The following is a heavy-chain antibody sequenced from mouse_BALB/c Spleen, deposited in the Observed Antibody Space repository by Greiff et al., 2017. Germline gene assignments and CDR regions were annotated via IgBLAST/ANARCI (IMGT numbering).Heavy chain of an antibody. CDR1: GYTFTSYT. J-gene: IGHJ3*01. Sequence: VQLQQSAAELARPGASVKMSCKASGYTFTSYTMHWVKQRPGQGLEWIGYINPSSGYTEYNQKFKDKTTLTADKSSSTAYMQLSSLTSEDSAVYYCAIITTVEAWFAYWGQGTLVTVSA. D-gene: IGHD1-1*01. CDR2: INPSSGYT. V-gene: IGHV1-4*02. CDR3: AIITTVEAWFAY.